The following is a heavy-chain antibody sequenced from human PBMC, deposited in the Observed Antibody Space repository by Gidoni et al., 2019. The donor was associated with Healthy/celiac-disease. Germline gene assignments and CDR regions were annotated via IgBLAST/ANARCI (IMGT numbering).Heavy chain of an antibody. CDR2: IKQDETER. V-gene: IGHV3-7*02. J-gene: IGHJ4*02. D-gene: IGHD2-21*01. CDR3: VRSGVAVPPTLWD. CDR1: GFTFSNFW. Sequence: EVQVVESGGGLVQPGGSLRLSCEASGFTFSNFWMTWVRQAPGKGLDWVAHIKQDETERYYVDSVKGRFTISRDNARNTLYLQMNSLRVDDTGVYYCVRSGVAVPPTLWDWGQGTLVSVSS.